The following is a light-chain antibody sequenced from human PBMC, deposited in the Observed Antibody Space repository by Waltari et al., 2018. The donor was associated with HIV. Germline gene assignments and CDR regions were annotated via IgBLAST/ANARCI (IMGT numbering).Light chain of an antibody. Sequence: VMTQSPGILYVSPGESATLSCRASQNVNRELAWYQQRPGQSPRLLIFSTSTRAIGVPARFSGSGFGTEFTLTISSLQSEDFGVYYCQQYYGKSPMYTFGQGTKVEIK. CDR3: QQYYGKSPMYT. J-gene: IGKJ2*01. CDR1: QNVNRE. CDR2: STS. V-gene: IGKV3-15*01.